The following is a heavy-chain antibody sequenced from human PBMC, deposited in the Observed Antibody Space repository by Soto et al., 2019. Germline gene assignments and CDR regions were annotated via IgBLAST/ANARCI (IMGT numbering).Heavy chain of an antibody. Sequence: EVQLVESGGGLVKPGGSLRLSRAVSGFTFDKVWMNWVRQAPGKGLEWVGRIKSKTDGGTTDYAAPVKGRFTISRDDSKNMLYLQMNSLKTEDTGMYFCTTGRDDRLYWGQGTLVTVSS. D-gene: IGHD3-3*01. V-gene: IGHV3-15*07. CDR3: TTGRDDRLY. J-gene: IGHJ4*02. CDR1: GFTFDKVW. CDR2: IKSKTDGGTT.